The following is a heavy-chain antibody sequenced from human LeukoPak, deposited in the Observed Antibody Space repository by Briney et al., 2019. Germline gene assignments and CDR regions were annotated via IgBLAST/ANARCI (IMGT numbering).Heavy chain of an antibody. J-gene: IGHJ4*02. CDR3: ARDYADYVGYFFFDY. CDR1: GFTFNNYA. D-gene: IGHD4-17*01. Sequence: GGSLRLSCAASGFTFNNYAVNWVRQAPGKGLEWVSSISGGGETTYYADSAKGRFTISRDNSQNTLYLQMNSLRAEDTAVYYCARDYADYVGYFFFDYWGQGTLVTVSS. V-gene: IGHV3-23*01. CDR2: ISGGGETT.